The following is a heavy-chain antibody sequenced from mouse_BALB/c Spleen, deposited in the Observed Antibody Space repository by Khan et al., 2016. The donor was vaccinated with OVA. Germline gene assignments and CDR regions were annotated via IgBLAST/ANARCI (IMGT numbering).Heavy chain of an antibody. CDR3: AREESLYYFDY. J-gene: IGHJ2*01. CDR2: IYPGTDNT. V-gene: IGHV1S132*01. D-gene: IGHD6-2*01. Sequence: QVQLQQSGAELVRPGASVKLSCKTSGYIFTSYWIHWVKQRSGQGLEWIARIYPGTDNTYYNEKLKAKATLTADKSSRTAYMQISRLKSEDSAVYFCAREESLYYFDYWGQGTTLTVSS. CDR1: GYIFTSYW.